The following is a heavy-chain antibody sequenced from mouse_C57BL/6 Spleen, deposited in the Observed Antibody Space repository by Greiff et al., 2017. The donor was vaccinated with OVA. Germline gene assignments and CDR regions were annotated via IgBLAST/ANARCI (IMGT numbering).Heavy chain of an antibody. CDR1: GFNIKNTY. Sequence: VQLKESVAELVRPGASVKLSCTASGFNIKNTYMHWVKQRLERSLEWSGRIVPEDGNTKYAPKFQGKATITADTSSNTAYLQLSSLTSEDTAIYYCARESSGDIYFDYWGQGTTLTVSS. D-gene: IGHD3-2*02. J-gene: IGHJ2*01. CDR2: IVPEDGNT. V-gene: IGHV14-3*01. CDR3: ARESSGDIYFDY.